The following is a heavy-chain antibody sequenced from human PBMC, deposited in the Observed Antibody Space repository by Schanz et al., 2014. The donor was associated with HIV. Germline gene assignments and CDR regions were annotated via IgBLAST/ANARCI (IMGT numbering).Heavy chain of an antibody. Sequence: EVQVVESGGGLVQPGGSLRLSCAASTFTFSTYAMSWVRQAPGKGLEWVSVISGSGGSTYYADSVKGRFTISRDNSKNTVDLQMNSLRAEDTAIYYCARRDYGDYYYYYGMDVWGQGTTVTVSS. CDR2: ISGSGGST. V-gene: IGHV3-23*04. CDR1: TFTFSTYA. D-gene: IGHD4-17*01. J-gene: IGHJ6*02. CDR3: ARRDYGDYYYYYGMDV.